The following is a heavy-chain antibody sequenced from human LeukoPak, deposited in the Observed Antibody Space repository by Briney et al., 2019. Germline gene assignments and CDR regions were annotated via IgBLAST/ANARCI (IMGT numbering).Heavy chain of an antibody. J-gene: IGHJ5*02. CDR3: ARAAGFWSGYRNWFDP. CDR2: IYHSGST. Sequence: SETLFLTCTVSGGSISSGGYYWSWIRQPPGKGLEWIGYIYHSGSTYYNPSLKSRVTISVDRSKNQFSLKLSSVTAADTAVYYCARAAGFWSGYRNWFDPWGQGTLVTVSS. CDR1: GGSISSGGYY. V-gene: IGHV4-30-2*01. D-gene: IGHD3-3*01.